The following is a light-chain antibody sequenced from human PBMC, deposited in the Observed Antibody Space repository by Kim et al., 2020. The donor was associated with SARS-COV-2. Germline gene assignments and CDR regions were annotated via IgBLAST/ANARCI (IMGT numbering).Light chain of an antibody. V-gene: IGKV1-5*03. CDR3: QQYQTYWT. Sequence: SASVGDRVTITCRASQNINNWLAWYQQKPGKVPKLLIYKVSTLESGVPSRFSGSQSGTEFTLTISSLQPDDFATYYCQQYQTYWTFGQGTKVDIK. CDR2: KVS. CDR1: QNINNW. J-gene: IGKJ1*01.